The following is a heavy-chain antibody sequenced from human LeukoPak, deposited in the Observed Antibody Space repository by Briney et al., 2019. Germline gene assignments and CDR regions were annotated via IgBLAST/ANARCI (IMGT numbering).Heavy chain of an antibody. V-gene: IGHV3-53*01. CDR3: ARGGRTYYYYYMDV. Sequence: PGGSLRLSCATSGLNVRGIYMSWVRQAPGKGPEWLSVIYVGGSTYYADSVKGRFTISRDNSKNTLYLQMNSLRVEDTAVYYCARGGRTYYYYYMDVWGKGTTVTVSS. J-gene: IGHJ6*03. CDR1: GLNVRGIY. CDR2: IYVGGST. D-gene: IGHD2-15*01.